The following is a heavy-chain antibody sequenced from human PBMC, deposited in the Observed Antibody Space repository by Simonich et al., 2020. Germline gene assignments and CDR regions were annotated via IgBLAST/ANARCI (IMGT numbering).Heavy chain of an antibody. CDR1: GYTFTSYG. Sequence: QVQLVQSGAEVKKPGASVKVSCKASGYTFTSYGISWVRQAPGQGLEWMGWRSAYNGNTNDAQKLQGRVTMTTDTSTSTAYMELRSLRSDDTAVYYCARASRGTWWYYYFDYWGQGTLVTVSS. D-gene: IGHD2-15*01. CDR2: RSAYNGNT. J-gene: IGHJ4*02. V-gene: IGHV1-18*01. CDR3: ARASRGTWWYYYFDY.